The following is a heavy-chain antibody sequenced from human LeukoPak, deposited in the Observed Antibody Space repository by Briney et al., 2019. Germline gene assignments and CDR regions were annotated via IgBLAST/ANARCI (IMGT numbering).Heavy chain of an antibody. J-gene: IGHJ5*02. CDR2: ISYDGSNK. D-gene: IGHD6-19*01. V-gene: IGHV3-30-3*02. Sequence: PGGSLRLSCAASGFTFSSHAMHWVRQAPGKGLEWVAVISYDGSNKYYADSVKGRFTISRDNSKNTLYLQMNSLRVEDTAVYYCAKSTQWLSPNWFDPWGQGTLVTVSS. CDR1: GFTFSSHA. CDR3: AKSTQWLSPNWFDP.